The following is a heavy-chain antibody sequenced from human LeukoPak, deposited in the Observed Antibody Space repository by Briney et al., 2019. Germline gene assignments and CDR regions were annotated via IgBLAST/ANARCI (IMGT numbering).Heavy chain of an antibody. J-gene: IGHJ4*02. CDR3: ARSLHDKGCLGYFDY. CDR1: GDSVSSNSAA. V-gene: IGHV6-1*01. Sequence: SQTLSLTCAISGDSVSSNSAAWTWIRQSPSRGLEWLGRTYYRSKLYNDYAVSVKDRIIINPDTAKNEFSLHLNSVTPEDTAVYYCARSLHDKGCLGYFDYWGQGTLVTVS. CDR2: TYYRSKLYN. D-gene: IGHD4/OR15-4a*01.